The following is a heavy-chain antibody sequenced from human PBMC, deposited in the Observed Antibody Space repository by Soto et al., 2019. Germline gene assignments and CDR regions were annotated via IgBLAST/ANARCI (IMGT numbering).Heavy chain of an antibody. J-gene: IGHJ4*02. CDR2: IYHSGST. V-gene: IGHV4-30-2*01. CDR1: GGSISSGGYS. Sequence: SETLSLTCAVSGGSISSGGYSWSWIRQPPGKGLEWVGYIYHSGSTYYNPSLKSRVTISIDRSKNQFSLKLSSVTAADTAVYYCTRSSSTVTTLDYWGQGTLVTVS. CDR3: TRSSSTVTTLDY. D-gene: IGHD2-2*01.